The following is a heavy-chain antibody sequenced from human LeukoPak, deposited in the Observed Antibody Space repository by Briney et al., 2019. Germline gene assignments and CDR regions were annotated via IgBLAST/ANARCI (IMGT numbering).Heavy chain of an antibody. D-gene: IGHD6-13*01. CDR1: GYTFTNYS. J-gene: IGHJ2*01. Sequence: ASVKVSCKASGYTFTNYSINWVRQAPGQGLEWMGMINPSGGSTSYAQKFQGRVTMTRDTSTSTVYMELSSLRSEDTAVYYCARDLSRSSWYNLGFGWYFDLWGRGTLVTGSS. CDR3: ARDLSRSSWYNLGFGWYFDL. CDR2: INPSGGST. V-gene: IGHV1-46*01.